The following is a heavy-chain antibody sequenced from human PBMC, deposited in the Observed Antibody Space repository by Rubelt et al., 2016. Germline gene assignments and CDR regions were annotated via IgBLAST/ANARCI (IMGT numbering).Heavy chain of an antibody. CDR2: ISTSSSYI. D-gene: IGHD6-19*01. J-gene: IGHJ4*02. CDR1: GFTLSSHS. V-gene: IGHV3-21*01. CDR3: AREGLAVAGPESYFDY. Sequence: EVQLVESGGGLAQPGGSLRLSCAVSGFTLSSHSMNWVRQAPGKGLEWVSSISTSSSYIYYADSVKGRFTISRDNAKNSLYLQMNSLRAEDTAVYYCAREGLAVAGPESYFDYWGQGTLVTVSS.